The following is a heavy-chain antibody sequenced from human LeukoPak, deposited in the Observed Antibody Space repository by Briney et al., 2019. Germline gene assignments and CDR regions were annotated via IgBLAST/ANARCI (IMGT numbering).Heavy chain of an antibody. CDR3: ARDLVFIAVAGTSNDH. Sequence: ASVKVSLKSSVYTVTIYGINWMRQPPGPGLELMGWISAYNGNTNYAQQLHGRVIIITDTTTRKAYLELRSLRTDDTAVYYYARDLVFIAVAGTSNDHWGQGALVTVSS. J-gene: IGHJ4*02. CDR2: ISAYNGNT. D-gene: IGHD6-19*01. V-gene: IGHV1-18*01. CDR1: VYTVTIYG.